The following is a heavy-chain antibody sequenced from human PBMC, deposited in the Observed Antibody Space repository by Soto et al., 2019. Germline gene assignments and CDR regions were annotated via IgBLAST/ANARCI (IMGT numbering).Heavy chain of an antibody. CDR1: GYTFSNYY. V-gene: IGHV1-46*01. CDR2: INPSGDST. J-gene: IGHJ4*02. D-gene: IGHD5-12*01. CDR3: ARATRSGSPHFDH. Sequence: ASVKVSCKGAGYTFSNYYMHWVRQAPGQGLEWMGIINPSGDSTSYAQEFQGRVTMTKETSTSTLYMELSSLRSEDTAVYYCARATRSGSPHFDHWGQGTLVTVS.